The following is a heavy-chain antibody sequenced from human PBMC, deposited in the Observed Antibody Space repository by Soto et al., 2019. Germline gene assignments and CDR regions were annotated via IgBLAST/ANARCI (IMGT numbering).Heavy chain of an antibody. D-gene: IGHD3-9*01. CDR2: ISGSGGST. V-gene: IGHV3-23*01. J-gene: IGHJ4*02. CDR3: AKESDILTGYQEVFDY. CDR1: GFTFSSYA. Sequence: GGSLRLSCAASGFTFSSYAMSWVRQAPGKWLEWVSAISGSGGSTYYADSVKGRFTISRDNSKNTLYLQMNSLRAEDTAVYYCAKESDILTGYQEVFDYWGQGXLVTVHS.